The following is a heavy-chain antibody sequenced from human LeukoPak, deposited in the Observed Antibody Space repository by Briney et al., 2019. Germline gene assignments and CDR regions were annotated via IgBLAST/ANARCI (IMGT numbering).Heavy chain of an antibody. CDR3: ARAPRRCSGGSCYSSTFGY. CDR2: IKQDGSEK. J-gene: IGHJ4*02. Sequence: GGSLRLSCAASGFTFSSYWMSWVRQAPGKGLEWVANIKQDGSEKYYVDSVKGRFTISRDNAKKSLYLQTNSLRAEDTAVYYCARAPRRCSGGSCYSSTFGYWGQGTLVTVSS. CDR1: GFTFSSYW. D-gene: IGHD2-15*01. V-gene: IGHV3-7*01.